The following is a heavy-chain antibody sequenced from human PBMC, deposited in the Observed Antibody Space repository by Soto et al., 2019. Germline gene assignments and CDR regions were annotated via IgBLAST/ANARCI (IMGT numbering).Heavy chain of an antibody. CDR2: IYYSGST. D-gene: IGHD3-10*01. V-gene: IGHV4-59*01. CDR1: GGSISGYY. J-gene: IGHJ3*02. CDR3: ARRYGSAFDI. Sequence: SETLSLTCTVSGGSISGYYWSWIRQPPGKGLEWIGYIYYSGSTNYNPSLKSRVTISVDTSKNQFSLKLSSVTAADTAVYYCARRYGSAFDIWGQGTMVTV.